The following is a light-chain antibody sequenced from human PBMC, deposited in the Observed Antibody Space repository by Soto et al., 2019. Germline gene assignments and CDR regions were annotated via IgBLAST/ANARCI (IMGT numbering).Light chain of an antibody. V-gene: IGKV3-20*01. CDR3: HQYGSSSYT. CDR2: GAS. CDR1: QSVSSSY. J-gene: IGKJ2*01. Sequence: EIVLTQSPGTLSLSPGERATLSCRASQSVSSSYLAWYQQKPGQAPRLLIYGASSRATGIPARFSGSGSGTDFTLTISRLEPADFAVYYCHQYGSSSYTFGQGTKLEIK.